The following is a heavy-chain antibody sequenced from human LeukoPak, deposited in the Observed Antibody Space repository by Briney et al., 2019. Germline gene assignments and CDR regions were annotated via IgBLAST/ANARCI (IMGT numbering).Heavy chain of an antibody. CDR1: GFTFSNYG. J-gene: IGHJ4*02. Sequence: GGSLRLSCAASGFTFSNYGMHWVRQTPGKGLEWVAFVQNDGSDKFFADSVKGRFTVSRDNSKNTLYLQMNSLRADDTAVYYCARVKVYYFDYWGQGILVTVSS. D-gene: IGHD6-6*01. CDR3: ARVKVYYFDY. CDR2: VQNDGSDK. V-gene: IGHV3-30*02.